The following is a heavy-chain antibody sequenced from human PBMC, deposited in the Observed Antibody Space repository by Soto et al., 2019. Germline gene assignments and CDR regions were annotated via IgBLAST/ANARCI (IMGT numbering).Heavy chain of an antibody. Sequence: QVQLQASGPGLVKPSGTLSLTCAVSGGSISSSYWWSWARQPPGKGLEWIGEIYHSGSINYNPSLTSRVTTSVDKSKNHFSLELRSVTAADTAGYYCARREAAYFDYWGQGTLVTVSS. CDR1: GGSISSSYW. J-gene: IGHJ4*02. V-gene: IGHV4-4*02. D-gene: IGHD1-26*01. CDR3: ARREAAYFDY. CDR2: IYHSGSI.